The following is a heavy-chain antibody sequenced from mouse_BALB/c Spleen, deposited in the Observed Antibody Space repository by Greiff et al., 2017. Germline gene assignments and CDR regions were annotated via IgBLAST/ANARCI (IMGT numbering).Heavy chain of an antibody. CDR1: GYTFTDYN. CDR2: INPNNGGT. CDR3: ARAYYYGSSYYFDY. D-gene: IGHD1-1*01. V-gene: IGHV1-18*01. J-gene: IGHJ2*01. Sequence: EVQLQQPGAELVRPGASVKLSCKASGYTFTDYNMDWVKQSHGKSLEWIGDINPNNGGTIYNQKFKGKATLTVDKSSSTAYMELRSLTSEDTAVYYCARAYYYGSSYYFDYWGQGTTLTVSS.